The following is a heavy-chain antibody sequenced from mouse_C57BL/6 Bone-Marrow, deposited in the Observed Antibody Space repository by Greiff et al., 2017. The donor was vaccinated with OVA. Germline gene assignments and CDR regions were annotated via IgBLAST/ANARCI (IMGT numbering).Heavy chain of an antibody. J-gene: IGHJ3*01. CDR3: ARAIYYGNYAWFAY. Sequence: VQLQQPGAELVKPGASVKMSCKASGYTFTSYWITWVKQRPGQGLEWIGDIYPGSGSTNYNEKFKSKATLTVDTSSSTAYMQLSSLTSEDSAVYYCARAIYYGNYAWFAYWGQGTLVTVSA. CDR1: GYTFTSYW. D-gene: IGHD2-1*01. CDR2: IYPGSGST. V-gene: IGHV1-55*01.